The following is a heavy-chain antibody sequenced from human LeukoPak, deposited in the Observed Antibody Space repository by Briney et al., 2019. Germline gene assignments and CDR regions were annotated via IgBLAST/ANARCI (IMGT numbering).Heavy chain of an antibody. J-gene: IGHJ5*02. CDR3: ARDSSGNQNWFDP. CDR2: IYHSGST. D-gene: IGHD6-19*01. V-gene: IGHV4-38-2*02. Sequence: SETLSLTCTVSGYSISSGYYWGWIRQPPGKGLEWIGSIYHSGSTYYNPSLKSRVTISVDTSKNQFSLKLSSVTAADTAVYYCARDSSGNQNWFDPWGQGTLVTVSS. CDR1: GYSISSGYY.